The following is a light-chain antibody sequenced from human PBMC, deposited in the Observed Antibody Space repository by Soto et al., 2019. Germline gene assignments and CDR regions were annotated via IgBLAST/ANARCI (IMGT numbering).Light chain of an antibody. V-gene: IGKV1-39*01. CDR1: PNVGKD. Sequence: DVQMTQSPSSLSASIGDRVTITCRASPNVGKDLNWYQQKPGKAPNVLIHAASTLRSGVPLRFSGSGSGTEFTLTISSLQPEDSGTYYCQQIYVTPLTFGGGTRLEV. CDR2: AAS. CDR3: QQIYVTPLT. J-gene: IGKJ4*01.